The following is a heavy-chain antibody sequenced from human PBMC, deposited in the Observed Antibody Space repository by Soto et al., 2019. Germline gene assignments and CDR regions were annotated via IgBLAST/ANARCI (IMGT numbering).Heavy chain of an antibody. CDR1: GYTFTSYD. CDR2: MNPNSGNT. V-gene: IGHV1-8*01. D-gene: IGHD3-3*01. CDR3: AGDDFWSGYSLH. J-gene: IGHJ4*02. Sequence: ASVKVSCKASGYTFTSYDINWVRQATGQGLEWMGWMNPNSGNTGYAQKFQGRVTMTRNTSISTAYMELSSLRSEDTAVYYCAGDDFWSGYSLHWGQGTLVTVSS.